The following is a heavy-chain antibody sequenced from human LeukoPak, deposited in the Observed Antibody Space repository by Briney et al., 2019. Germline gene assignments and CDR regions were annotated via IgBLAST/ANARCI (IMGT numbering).Heavy chain of an antibody. CDR3: ARVAGTTFDAFDI. V-gene: IGHV1-18*01. D-gene: IGHD1-1*01. J-gene: IGHJ3*02. Sequence: ASVKVSRKASGYTFFTSNVSWVRQAPGQGLEWMGWLSAYNGKTNYAQKFQGRVTMTTDTSTNTAYMELRSLRSDDTAVYYCARVAGTTFDAFDIWGQGTMVTVSS. CDR1: GYTFFTSN. CDR2: LSAYNGKT.